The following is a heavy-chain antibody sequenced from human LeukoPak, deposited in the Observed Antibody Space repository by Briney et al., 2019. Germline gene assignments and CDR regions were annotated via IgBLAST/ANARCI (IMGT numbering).Heavy chain of an antibody. J-gene: IGHJ2*01. Sequence: SETLSLTCTVSAGSISGHYWSWIRQPPGKGLEWIGYIYYSGSTNYNPSLKSRTTISLDTSKSQFSLKLNSVTAADPAVYYCARDGDYDWYFDLWGRGTLVTVSS. CDR3: ARDGDYDWYFDL. V-gene: IGHV4-59*11. CDR1: AGSISGHY. CDR2: IYYSGST. D-gene: IGHD4-17*01.